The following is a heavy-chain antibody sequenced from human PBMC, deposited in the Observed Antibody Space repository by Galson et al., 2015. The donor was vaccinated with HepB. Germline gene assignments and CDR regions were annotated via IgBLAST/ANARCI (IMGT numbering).Heavy chain of an antibody. CDR3: TRGHGSGDYAS. CDR1: GLAFSSYG. D-gene: IGHD3-10*01. CDR2: ISGSSRTT. Sequence: SLRLSCADYGLAFSSYGMSWVRQAPGKGLEWVSYISGSSRTTYYADSVKGRFAISRDNVKNSLFLQMNSLRDEDTGVYYCTRGHGSGDYASWGQGTQVTVSS. V-gene: IGHV3-48*02. J-gene: IGHJ4*02.